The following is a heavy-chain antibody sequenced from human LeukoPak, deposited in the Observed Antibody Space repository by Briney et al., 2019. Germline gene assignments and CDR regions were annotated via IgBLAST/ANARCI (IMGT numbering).Heavy chain of an antibody. V-gene: IGHV5-51*01. CDR2: IYYDDSET. CDR3: ARQRFTMRAYAGNWFDP. Sequence: GESLQISCKGGAYSFTNYWIVWVRQMPGNGLEWMGVIYYDDSETQYSPSFQGHVTISVDKSISTAYLQWSSLKASDTAMYYCARQRFTMRAYAGNWFDPWGQGTLVTVSS. D-gene: IGHD3-10*01. CDR1: AYSFTNYW. J-gene: IGHJ5*02.